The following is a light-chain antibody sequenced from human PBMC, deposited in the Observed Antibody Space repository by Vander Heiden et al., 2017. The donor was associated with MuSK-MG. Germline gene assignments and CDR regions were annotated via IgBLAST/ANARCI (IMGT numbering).Light chain of an antibody. CDR1: QDISNY. CDR2: DAS. V-gene: IGKV1-33*01. CDR3: QQDYNLHALT. J-gene: IGKJ4*01. Sequence: DIQMSQSPSSLSASVGDRVTITCQASQDISNYLNWYQQKPGKAPKLLIYDASNLETGGPSRFSRSGSGTDFTFTISSRQPEDIATYYCQQDYNLHALTFGGGTKVXIK.